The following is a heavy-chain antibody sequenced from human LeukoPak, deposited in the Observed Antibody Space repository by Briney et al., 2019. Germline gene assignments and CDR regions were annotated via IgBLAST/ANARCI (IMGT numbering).Heavy chain of an antibody. D-gene: IGHD1-1*01. CDR3: AKGARTEGFDP. CDR1: GFTFRAYA. V-gene: IGHV3-23*01. J-gene: IGHJ5*02. Sequence: GGSLRLSCAASGFTFRAYAMFWVRQTPGKGLEWVSAITASGGDTGYADSVKGRFIISRDNSKNTLYLQMSSLRAEDTAVYYCAKGARTEGFDPWGQGTLVTVSS. CDR2: ITASGGDT.